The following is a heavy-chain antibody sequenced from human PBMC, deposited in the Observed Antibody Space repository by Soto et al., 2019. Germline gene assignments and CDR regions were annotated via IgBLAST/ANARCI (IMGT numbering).Heavy chain of an antibody. CDR1: GFSLSTSGVG. J-gene: IGHJ6*02. V-gene: IGHV2-5*02. D-gene: IGHD2-8*01. Sequence: QITLKESGPTLVKVTQTLTLTCTFSGFSLSTSGVGVAWSRQPPGKALEWLALIYWDDDNRYSPSLKSRLTITKDTSKSQVVLTMPNMDPVDTATYYCAHTLMRRSTYYYGMDVWGQGTRVTVSS. CDR2: IYWDDDN. CDR3: AHTLMRRSTYYYGMDV.